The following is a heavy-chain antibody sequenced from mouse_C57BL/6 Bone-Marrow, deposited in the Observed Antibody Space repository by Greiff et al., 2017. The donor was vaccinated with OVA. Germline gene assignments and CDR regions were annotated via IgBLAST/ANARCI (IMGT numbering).Heavy chain of an antibody. CDR3: ARSGIRHWYFDV. CDR1: GYTFTSYW. J-gene: IGHJ1*03. CDR2: IHPNSGST. Sequence: QVQLQQPGAELVKPGASVKLSCKASGYTFTSYWMHWVKQRPGQGLEWIGMIHPNSGSTNYNEKFKSKATLTVDKSSSTAYMQLSSLTSEDSAVYYCARSGIRHWYFDVWGTGTTVTVSS. V-gene: IGHV1-64*01. D-gene: IGHD1-1*01.